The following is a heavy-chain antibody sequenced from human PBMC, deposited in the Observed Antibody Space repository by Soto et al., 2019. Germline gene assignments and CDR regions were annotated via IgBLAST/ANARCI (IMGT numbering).Heavy chain of an antibody. V-gene: IGHV1-18*01. CDR3: AREGFYSGSGTYSPPRYYGMDV. CDR1: GYTFSNYG. Sequence: QVHLVQSGGEVKKPGASVKVSCRASGYTFSNYGISWVRQAPGQGLEWMGWISDYNGNTFYGKKFQGRFTMTTDTSTRTAFMELRSLRSDDTAVYYCAREGFYSGSGTYSPPRYYGMDVWGQGTTVTVSS. D-gene: IGHD3-10*01. CDR2: ISDYNGNT. J-gene: IGHJ6*02.